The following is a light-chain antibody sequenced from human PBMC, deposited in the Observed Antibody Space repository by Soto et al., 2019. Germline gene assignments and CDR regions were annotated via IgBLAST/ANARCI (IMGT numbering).Light chain of an antibody. Sequence: QSALTQPASVSGSPGQSITISCTGTSSDIGGYDYVSWYQQHPGKAPKLMIYDVSNRPSGVSNRFSGSKSDNTASLTISGLQAEDEADYYFSSYTSRRNPHVFGTGTKLTVL. J-gene: IGLJ1*01. CDR3: SSYTSRRNPHV. CDR2: DVS. CDR1: SSDIGGYDY. V-gene: IGLV2-14*01.